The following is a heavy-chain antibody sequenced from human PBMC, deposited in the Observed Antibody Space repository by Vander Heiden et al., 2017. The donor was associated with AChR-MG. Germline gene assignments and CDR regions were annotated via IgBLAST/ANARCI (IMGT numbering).Heavy chain of an antibody. V-gene: IGHV4-4*07. CDR2: IYTSGST. CDR1: GGSISSYY. J-gene: IGHJ5*02. D-gene: IGHD3-9*01. Sequence: QVQLQESGPGLVKPSETLSLTCTVSGGSISSYYWSWIRQPAGKGLEWIGRIYTSGSTNYNPSLKSRVTMSVDTSKNQFSLKLSSVTAADTAVYYCARDGPYDILTGYYAYNWFDPWGQGTLVTVSS. CDR3: ARDGPYDILTGYYAYNWFDP.